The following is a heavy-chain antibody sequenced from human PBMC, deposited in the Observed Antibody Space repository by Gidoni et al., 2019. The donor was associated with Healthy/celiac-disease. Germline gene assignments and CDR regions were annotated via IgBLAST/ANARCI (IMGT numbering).Heavy chain of an antibody. V-gene: IGHV4-34*01. CDR1: GGSFSGYY. J-gene: IGHJ4*02. D-gene: IGHD6-13*01. Sequence: QVQLQQWGAGLLKPSETLSLTCAVYGGSFSGYYWSWIRQPPEKGLEWIGEINNSGSTNYTPPPKSGVTISVDTSKNQFSLKLSSVTAADTAVYYCAILFYSRKGGSYWGQGTLVTVSS. CDR2: INNSGST. CDR3: AILFYSRKGGSY.